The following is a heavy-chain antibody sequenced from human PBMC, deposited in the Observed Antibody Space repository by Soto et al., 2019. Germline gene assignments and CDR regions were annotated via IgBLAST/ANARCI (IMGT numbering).Heavy chain of an antibody. CDR1: GFTCSSYW. CDR3: ARTPRGYSYGPYFLDY. CDR2: IKQDGSEK. V-gene: IGHV3-7*03. D-gene: IGHD5-18*01. Sequence: PGGSLRLSSAASGFTCSSYWMSWVRQAPGKGMEWVANIKQDGSEKYYVDSVKGRFNISRDDAKNSLYLKMNGLRAEDTVVYYCARTPRGYSYGPYFLDYWGQGTLATVSS. J-gene: IGHJ4*02.